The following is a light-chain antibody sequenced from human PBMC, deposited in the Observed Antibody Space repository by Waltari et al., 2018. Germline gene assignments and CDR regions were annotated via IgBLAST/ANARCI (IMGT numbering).Light chain of an antibody. CDR2: QAS. V-gene: IGKV1-5*03. J-gene: IGKJ1*01. CDR3: QQYFTYLGT. CDR1: QSAGIY. Sequence: DIQMTQSPSTLSASVGDRVTITCRASQSAGIYLAWYLQKPGKAPKLLIYQASSVESGVSSRFSGGGSGTDFTLSISSLQPDDFGTYYCQQYFTYLGTFGQGTKVDVK.